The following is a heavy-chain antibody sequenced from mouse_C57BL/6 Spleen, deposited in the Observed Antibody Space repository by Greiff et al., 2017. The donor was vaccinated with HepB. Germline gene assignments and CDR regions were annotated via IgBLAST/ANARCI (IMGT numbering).Heavy chain of an antibody. CDR3: ARDVNYYAIDY. J-gene: IGHJ4*01. CDR2: ISSGSSTI. V-gene: IGHV5-17*01. CDR1: GFTFSDYG. Sequence: EVKLVESGGGLVKPGGSLKLSCAASGFTFSDYGMHWVRQAPEKGLEWVAYISSGSSTIYYADTVKGRFTISRDNAKNTLFLQMTSLRSEDTAMYYCARDVNYYAIDYWGQGTSVTVSS.